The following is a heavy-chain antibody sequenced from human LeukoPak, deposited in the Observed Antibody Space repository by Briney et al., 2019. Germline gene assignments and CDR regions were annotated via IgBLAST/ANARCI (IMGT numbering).Heavy chain of an antibody. Sequence: SETLSLTCAVSGGSISSGGYSWGWIRQPPGKGLEWIGNIYHSGSTYYNPSLKSRVTISIDTSKNQFSLKLSSVTAADTAIYYCARAYSSSWYLNWFDPWGQGTLVTVSS. J-gene: IGHJ5*02. V-gene: IGHV4-39*07. CDR2: IYHSGST. CDR3: ARAYSSSWYLNWFDP. D-gene: IGHD6-13*01. CDR1: GGSISSGGYS.